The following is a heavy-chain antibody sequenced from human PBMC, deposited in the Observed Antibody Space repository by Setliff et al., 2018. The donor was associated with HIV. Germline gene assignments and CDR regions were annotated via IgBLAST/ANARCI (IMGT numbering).Heavy chain of an antibody. CDR2: IYYSGST. CDR1: GGSISSGGYY. J-gene: IGHJ3*02. Sequence: SETLSLTCTVSGGSISSGGYYWSWIRQHPGKGLEWIGYIYYSGSTYYNPSLKSRLTISVDTSKNQFSLKLSPVTAADTAVYYCARTQAGSPDTNTTIVVTIMDAFDIWGQGTMVTVSS. D-gene: IGHD3-22*01. V-gene: IGHV4-31*03. CDR3: ARTQAGSPDTNTTIVVTIMDAFDI.